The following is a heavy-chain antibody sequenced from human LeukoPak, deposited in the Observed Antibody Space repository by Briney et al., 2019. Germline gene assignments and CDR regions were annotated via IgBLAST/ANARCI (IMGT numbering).Heavy chain of an antibody. CDR1: GFTFSSYG. V-gene: IGHV3-30*02. D-gene: IGHD3-22*01. J-gene: IGHJ4*02. CDR2: IRYDGSNK. Sequence: PGGSLRLSCAASGFTFSSYGMHWVRQAPGKGLEWVAFIRYDGSNKYYADSVKGRFTISRDNSKNTLYLQMNSLRAEDTAVYYCAREGSYDGSTMWYFDYWGQGTLVTVSS. CDR3: AREGSYDGSTMWYFDY.